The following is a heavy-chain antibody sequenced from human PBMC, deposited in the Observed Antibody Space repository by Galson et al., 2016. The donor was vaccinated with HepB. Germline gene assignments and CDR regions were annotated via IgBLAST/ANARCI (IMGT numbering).Heavy chain of an antibody. J-gene: IGHJ5*02. CDR2: ISYSGRT. Sequence: TLSLTCSVSGASINSGDYYWSWIRQHPGKGLEWIGYISYSGRTYYTPSLKSRVTISLDTSKNQFSLKLSSVTAADTAIYYCAKDVSPQLLLEGWFDPWGQGTLVTVSS. CDR1: GASINSGDYY. D-gene: IGHD2-2*01. CDR3: AKDVSPQLLLEGWFDP. V-gene: IGHV4-31*03.